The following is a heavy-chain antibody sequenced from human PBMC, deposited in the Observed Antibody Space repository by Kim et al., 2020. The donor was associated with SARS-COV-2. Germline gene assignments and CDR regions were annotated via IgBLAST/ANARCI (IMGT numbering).Heavy chain of an antibody. Sequence: SETLSLTCTVSGGSISSGGYYWSWIRQHPGKGLEWIGYIYYSGSTYYNPSLKSRVTISVDTSKNQFSLKLSSVTAADTAVYYCARESVTIFGVAANWFGPWGQGTLVTVSS. CDR2: IYYSGST. CDR3: ARESVTIFGVAANWFGP. V-gene: IGHV4-31*03. CDR1: GGSISSGGYY. J-gene: IGHJ5*02. D-gene: IGHD3-3*01.